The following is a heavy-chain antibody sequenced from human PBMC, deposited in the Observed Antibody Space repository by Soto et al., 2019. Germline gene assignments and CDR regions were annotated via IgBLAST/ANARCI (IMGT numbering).Heavy chain of an antibody. Sequence: QVQLVQSGAEVKKPGSSVKVSCKVSGGIFSSYAIGWVRQAPGQGLEWMAGMIPITGTTNHAQKFQGRVTVTAYESTTTVYMELSSLRAEDTVVYYCAREYSSSSQYMYFDVWGRCTLVNVSS. CDR3: AREYSSSSQYMYFDV. CDR2: MIPITGTT. J-gene: IGHJ2*01. CDR1: GGIFSSYA. V-gene: IGHV1-69*01. D-gene: IGHD6-6*01.